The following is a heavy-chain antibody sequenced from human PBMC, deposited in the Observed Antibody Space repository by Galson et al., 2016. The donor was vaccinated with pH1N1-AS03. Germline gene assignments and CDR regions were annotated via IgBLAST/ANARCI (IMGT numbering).Heavy chain of an antibody. J-gene: IGHJ4*02. Sequence: SLRLSCAASGFTFDDYAMHWVRQAPGKGLEWVSGIDWNSGSIGYADSVKGRFTISRDNAKNSLYLQMNSLRAEDTALYYCAKDKWAVAGSADSYFDYWGQGTLVIVSS. CDR2: IDWNSGSI. CDR3: AKDKWAVAGSADSYFDY. D-gene: IGHD6-19*01. CDR1: GFTFDDYA. V-gene: IGHV3-9*01.